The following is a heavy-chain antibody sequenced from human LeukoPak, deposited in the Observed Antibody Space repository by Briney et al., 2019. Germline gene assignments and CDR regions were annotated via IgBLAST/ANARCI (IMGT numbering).Heavy chain of an antibody. D-gene: IGHD3-22*01. Sequence: GGSLRLSCAASGFTCSSYGMHWVRQAPGKGLEWVAFIRYDGSNKYYADSVKGRFTISRDNSKNTLYLQMNSLRAEDTAVYYCAKESDYYDSSGYSFDYWGQGTLVTVSS. V-gene: IGHV3-30*02. CDR3: AKESDYYDSSGYSFDY. J-gene: IGHJ4*02. CDR2: IRYDGSNK. CDR1: GFTCSSYG.